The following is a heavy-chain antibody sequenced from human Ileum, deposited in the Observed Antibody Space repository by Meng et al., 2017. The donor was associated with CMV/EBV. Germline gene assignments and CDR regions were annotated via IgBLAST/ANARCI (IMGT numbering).Heavy chain of an antibody. CDR1: GVSISTDTW. J-gene: IGHJ4*02. D-gene: IGHD5-12*01. Sequence: CAVSGVSISTDTWRCGRRQPPGKVLEGIGEIYHTGRTNSNPSLKSRLIISVDKSKNEVSLKLISATAADTAIYYCARDSSGHDWGSYWGQGALVTVSS. CDR2: IYHTGRT. CDR3: ARDSSGHDWGSY. V-gene: IGHV4-4*02.